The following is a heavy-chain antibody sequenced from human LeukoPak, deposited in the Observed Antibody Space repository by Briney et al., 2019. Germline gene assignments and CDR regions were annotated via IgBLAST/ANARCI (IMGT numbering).Heavy chain of an antibody. J-gene: IGHJ4*02. CDR3: ARDRCTNGVCYTFAY. D-gene: IGHD2-8*01. CDR2: IKQDGSEK. V-gene: IGHV3-7*01. CDR1: GFTFSSYW. Sequence: GGSLRLSCAASGFTFSSYWMSWVRQVPGKGLEWVANIKQDGSEKYYVDSVKGRFTISRDNAKNSLYLQMNNLRAEDTAVYYCARDRCTNGVCYTFAYWGQGTLVTVSS.